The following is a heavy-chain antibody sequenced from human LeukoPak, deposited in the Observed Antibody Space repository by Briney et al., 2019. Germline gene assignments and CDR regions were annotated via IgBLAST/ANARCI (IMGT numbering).Heavy chain of an antibody. J-gene: IGHJ4*02. CDR2: IYRGGST. CDR3: AKDPGAAAGTN. V-gene: IGHV3-66*01. Sequence: GGSLRLSCAASGFTVSSNYMSWVRQAPGKGLEWVSFIYRGGSTYYADSVKGRFTISRDNSKNTLYLQMNSLRAEDTAVYYCAKDPGAAAGTNWGQGTLVTVSS. D-gene: IGHD6-13*01. CDR1: GFTVSSNY.